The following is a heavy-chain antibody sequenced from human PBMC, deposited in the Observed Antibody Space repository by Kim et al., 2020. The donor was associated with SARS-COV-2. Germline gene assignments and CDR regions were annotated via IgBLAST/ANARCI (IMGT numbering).Heavy chain of an antibody. D-gene: IGHD2-15*01. V-gene: IGHV1-46*01. Sequence: YAQKFQGRVTMTRDTSTSTVYMELSSLRSEDTAVYYCAREIREVAKGMDVWGQGTTVTVSS. J-gene: IGHJ6*02. CDR3: AREIREVAKGMDV.